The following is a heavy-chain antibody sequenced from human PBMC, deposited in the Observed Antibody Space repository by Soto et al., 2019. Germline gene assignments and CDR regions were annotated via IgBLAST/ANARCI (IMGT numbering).Heavy chain of an antibody. CDR2: ITSSGSPI. V-gene: IGHV3-48*03. J-gene: IGHJ6*02. D-gene: IGHD3-22*01. CDR3: ARSGYYDSSGYPYYYYGMDV. CDR1: GFTFRSYE. Sequence: GSVRLSFAASGFTFRSYEMNWVRQAPGKGLEWVSYITSSGSPIYYADSVKGRFTISRDNAKNSLYLQMNSLRGEDTAVYYCARSGYYDSSGYPYYYYGMDVWGQGTTVTVSS.